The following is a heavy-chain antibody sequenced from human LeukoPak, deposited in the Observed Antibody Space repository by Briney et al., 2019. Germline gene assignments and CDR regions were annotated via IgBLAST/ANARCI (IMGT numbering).Heavy chain of an antibody. J-gene: IGHJ4*02. D-gene: IGHD3-10*01. CDR3: ARAGLWFGELLSPFDY. V-gene: IGHV1-69*01. CDR1: GDTLSSYA. Sequence: KVSCMASGDTLSSYAISWVRHAPGQGLEWMCRTIPIFGTANYAQKFQGRVTITADESTSTAYMELSSLRSEDTAVYYCARAGLWFGELLSPFDYWGQGTLVTVSS. CDR2: TIPIFGTA.